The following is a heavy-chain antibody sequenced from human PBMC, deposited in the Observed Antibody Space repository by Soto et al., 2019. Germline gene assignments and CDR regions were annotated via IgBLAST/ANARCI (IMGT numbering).Heavy chain of an antibody. J-gene: IGHJ4*02. CDR3: ARVDYGLFGELCDY. V-gene: IGHV3-48*01. CDR1: GFTFSSYS. D-gene: IGHD3-10*01. Sequence: EVQLVESVGGLVQPGGSLRLSCAASGFTFSSYSMNWVRQAPGKGLEWVSYISSSSSTIYYADSVKGRFTISRDNAKNSLYLQMNSLRAEDTAVYYCARVDYGLFGELCDYWGQGTLVTVSS. CDR2: ISSSSSTI.